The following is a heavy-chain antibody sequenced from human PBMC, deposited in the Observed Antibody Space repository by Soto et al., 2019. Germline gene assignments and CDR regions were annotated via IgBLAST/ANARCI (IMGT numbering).Heavy chain of an antibody. D-gene: IGHD6-13*01. CDR1: GFTFSSYG. CDR3: AKPPLAAAGYYYYGMDV. CDR2: ISYDGSNK. J-gene: IGHJ6*02. Sequence: QVQLVESGGGVVQPGRSLRLSCAASGFTFSSYGMHWVRQAPGKGLEWVAVISYDGSNKYYADSVKGRFTISRDNSKNTLYLQLNSLRAEDTAVYYCAKPPLAAAGYYYYGMDVWGQGTTVTVSS. V-gene: IGHV3-30*18.